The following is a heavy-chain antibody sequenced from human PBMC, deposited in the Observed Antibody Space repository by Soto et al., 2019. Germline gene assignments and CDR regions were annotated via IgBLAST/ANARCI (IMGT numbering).Heavy chain of an antibody. CDR3: AGAPAGDYYFYYKLDG. V-gene: IGHV1-69*06. J-gene: IGHJ6*03. CDR2: VIPLFGTS. Sequence: QEQLLQSGAEVKKPGSSVRVSCKASGDIFTRYSFSWVRQAPGQGLEWLGGVIPLFGTSNYGQKFQGRVTITADKSTSTAFLDIRGLRSDDTAVYYCAGAPAGDYYFYYKLDGWGQGTAVTVS. D-gene: IGHD2-21*02. CDR1: GDIFTRYS.